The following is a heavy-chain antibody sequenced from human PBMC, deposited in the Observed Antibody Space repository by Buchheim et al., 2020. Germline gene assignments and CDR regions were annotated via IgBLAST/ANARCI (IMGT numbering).Heavy chain of an antibody. CDR3: ARDEYCSSTSCYGPSSY. V-gene: IGHV3-33*08. D-gene: IGHD2-2*01. CDR1: GFTFSSYW. Sequence: VHLVESGGGLVKPGGSLRLSCAASGFTFSSYWMSWVRQAPGKGLEWVAVIWYDGSNKYYADSVKGRFTISRDNSKNTLYLQMNSLRAEDTAVYYCARDEYCSSTSCYGPSSYWGQGTL. CDR2: IWYDGSNK. J-gene: IGHJ4*02.